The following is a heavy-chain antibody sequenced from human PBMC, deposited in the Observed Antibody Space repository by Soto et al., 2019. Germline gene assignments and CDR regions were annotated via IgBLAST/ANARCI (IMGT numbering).Heavy chain of an antibody. J-gene: IGHJ6*02. V-gene: IGHV3-15*01. CDR2: IKSKTDGGTT. CDR1: GFTFSNAW. D-gene: IGHD2-2*02. Sequence: PGGSLRLSCAASGFTFSNAWMSWVRQAPGKGLEWVGRIKSKTDGGTTDYAAPVKGRFTISRDDSKNTLYLQMNSLKTEDTAVYYCNTAFYCSSTSCYNPLFYGMDVWGQGTPVTVYS. CDR3: NTAFYCSSTSCYNPLFYGMDV.